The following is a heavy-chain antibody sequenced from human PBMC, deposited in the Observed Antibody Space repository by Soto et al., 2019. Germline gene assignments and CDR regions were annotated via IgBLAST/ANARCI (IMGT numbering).Heavy chain of an antibody. J-gene: IGHJ4*02. V-gene: IGHV3-23*01. CDR2: ISGSGYNT. CDR1: GFTFSTYV. D-gene: IGHD6-13*01. Sequence: GGSLGLSCASSGFTFSTYVMSWVRQAPGKGLEWVSSISGSGYNTYYADSVKGRFTISRDNSKNTLYLQMNSLRVEDTAAYYCAKAGEQQTKTLSYFDYWGQGT. CDR3: AKAGEQQTKTLSYFDY.